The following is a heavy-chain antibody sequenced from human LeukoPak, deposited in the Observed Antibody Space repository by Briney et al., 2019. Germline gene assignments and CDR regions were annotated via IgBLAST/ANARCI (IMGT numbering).Heavy chain of an antibody. CDR1: GFTLSNYG. Sequence: GGSLRLSCASSGFTLSNYGMHWVRQAPGKGLEWVAVIWYDGSNKYYADSVKGRFTISRDNSKNTLSLQLNSLRAEDTAVYYCAREGYYGAYDIWGQGTMVTVSS. CDR3: AREGYYGAYDI. V-gene: IGHV3-33*01. CDR2: IWYDGSNK. D-gene: IGHD3-10*01. J-gene: IGHJ3*02.